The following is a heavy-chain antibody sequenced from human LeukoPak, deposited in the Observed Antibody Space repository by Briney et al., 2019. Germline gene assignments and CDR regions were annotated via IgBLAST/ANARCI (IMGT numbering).Heavy chain of an antibody. V-gene: IGHV1-69*05. CDR2: IIPIFGTA. CDR3: ASNRAGSVYYHGSNGYYFDY. J-gene: IGHJ4*02. D-gene: IGHD3-10*01. CDR1: GGTFSSYA. Sequence: SVKVSCKASGGTFSSYAISWVRQAPGQGLEWMGGIIPIFGTANYAQKFQGRVTITTDESTSTAYMELSSLRSEDTAVYYCASNRAGSVYYHGSNGYYFDYWGQGTLVTVSS.